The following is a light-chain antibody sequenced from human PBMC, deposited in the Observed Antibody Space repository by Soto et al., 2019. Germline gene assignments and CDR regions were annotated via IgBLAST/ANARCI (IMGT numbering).Light chain of an antibody. V-gene: IGLV1-40*01. CDR2: GDN. J-gene: IGLJ2*01. CDR1: SSNIGSFYD. CDR3: QSYDNSLSHVV. Sequence: QSVLTQPPSVSGAPGQRVTIPCTGSSSNIGSFYDVHWYQQLPGTVPKLLIYGDNNRPSGVPDRFSGSKSGTSASLAITGLQPENEADYYCQSYDNSLSHVVFGGGTQLTVL.